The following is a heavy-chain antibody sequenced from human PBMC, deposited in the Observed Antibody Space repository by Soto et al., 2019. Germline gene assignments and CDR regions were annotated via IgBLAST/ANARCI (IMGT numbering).Heavy chain of an antibody. J-gene: IGHJ6*03. CDR3: AREGPPPAPNWGEDRDYYMDV. CDR2: ISSSSTI. D-gene: IGHD7-27*01. V-gene: IGHV3-48*04. Sequence: GGSLRLSCAASGFTFSSYSMNWVRQAPGKGLEWVSYISSSSTIYYADSVKGRFTISRDNAKNSLYLQMNSLRAEDTAVYYCAREGPPPAPNWGEDRDYYMDVWGKGTTVTVSS. CDR1: GFTFSSYS.